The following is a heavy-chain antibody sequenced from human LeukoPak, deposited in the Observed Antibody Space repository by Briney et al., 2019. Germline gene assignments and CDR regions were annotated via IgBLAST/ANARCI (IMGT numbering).Heavy chain of an antibody. D-gene: IGHD5-24*01. V-gene: IGHV3-48*01. Sequence: GGSLRLSCVSSGFTFSSYSWNWVRQAPGKGLEWVSYISSSSSTIYYADSVKGRFTISRDNAKNSLYLQMNSLRAEDTAVYYCARLETDGYSHFDYWGQGTLVTVSS. CDR3: ARLETDGYSHFDY. J-gene: IGHJ4*02. CDR2: ISSSSSTI. CDR1: GFTFSSYS.